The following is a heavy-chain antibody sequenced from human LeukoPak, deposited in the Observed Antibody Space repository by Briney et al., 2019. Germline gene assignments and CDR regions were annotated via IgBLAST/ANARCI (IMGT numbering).Heavy chain of an antibody. CDR2: IYSGGST. CDR3: ARSPETEELLWFGESIRGFDP. Sequence: GGSLRLSCAASGFTVSSNYMSWVRQAPGKGLEWVSVIYSGGSTYYADSVKGRFTISRDNSKKTLYLQMNSLRAEDTAVYYCARSPETEELLWFGESIRGFDPWGQGTLVTVSS. CDR1: GFTVSSNY. J-gene: IGHJ5*02. V-gene: IGHV3-66*01. D-gene: IGHD3-10*01.